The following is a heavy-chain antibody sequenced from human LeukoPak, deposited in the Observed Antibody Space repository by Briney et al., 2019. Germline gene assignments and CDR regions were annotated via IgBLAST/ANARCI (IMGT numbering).Heavy chain of an antibody. Sequence: TGGSLRLSCAASGFTFSSYAMSWVRQAPGKGLEWVAVISYDGSNKYYADSVEGRFTISRDNSKNTLYLQMNSLRAEDTAVYYCARLPPTNYYDSSGYYDFDYWGQGTLVTVSS. CDR3: ARLPPTNYYDSSGYYDFDY. CDR2: ISYDGSNK. J-gene: IGHJ4*02. V-gene: IGHV3-30-3*01. CDR1: GFTFSSYA. D-gene: IGHD3-22*01.